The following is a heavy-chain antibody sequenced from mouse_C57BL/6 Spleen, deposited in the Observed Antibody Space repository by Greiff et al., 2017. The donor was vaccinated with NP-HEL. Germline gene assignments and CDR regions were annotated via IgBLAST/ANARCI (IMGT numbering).Heavy chain of an antibody. CDR3: ARGGAWFAY. CDR2: INPGSGGT. V-gene: IGHV1-54*01. Sequence: VHLVESGAELVRPGTSVKVSCKASGYAFTNYLIEWVKQRPGQGLEWIGVINPGSGGTNYNEKFKGKATLTADKSSSTAYMQLSSLTSEDSAVYFCARGGAWFAYWGQGTLVTVSA. J-gene: IGHJ3*01. CDR1: GYAFTNYL.